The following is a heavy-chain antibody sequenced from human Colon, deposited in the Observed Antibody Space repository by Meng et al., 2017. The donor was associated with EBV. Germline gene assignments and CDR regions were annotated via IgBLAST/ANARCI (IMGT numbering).Heavy chain of an antibody. V-gene: IGHV4-31*03. CDR2: IHSSGST. Sequence: QVSLAEAGPELLKPSHTLSPTCTVSGGAISSGGYYWSWIRQHPGKGREWIGYIHSSGSTYYNPSLRSRLTISVDTSKNQFSLKLSSVTAADTAVYYCARASYGSGSPLGESWFDPWGQGTLVTVSS. CDR3: ARASYGSGSPLGESWFDP. J-gene: IGHJ5*02. CDR1: GGAISSGGYY. D-gene: IGHD3-10*01.